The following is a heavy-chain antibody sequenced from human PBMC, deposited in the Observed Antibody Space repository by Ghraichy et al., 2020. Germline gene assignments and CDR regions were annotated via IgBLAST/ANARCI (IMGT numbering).Heavy chain of an antibody. CDR3: ARDSGRCCYYYGMDV. V-gene: IGHV4-61*01. Sequence: SETLSLTCTVSGSSVSSGSYYWSWIRQPPGKGLEWIGYIYYSGSTNYNPSLKSRVTISVDTSKNQFSLKLSSVTAADTAVYYCARDSGRCCYYYGMDVWGQGTTVTVSS. CDR2: IYYSGST. J-gene: IGHJ6*02. CDR1: GSSVSSGSYY. D-gene: IGHD1-26*01.